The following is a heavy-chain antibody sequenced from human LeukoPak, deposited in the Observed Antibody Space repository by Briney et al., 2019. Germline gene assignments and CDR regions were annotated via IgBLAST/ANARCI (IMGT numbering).Heavy chain of an antibody. V-gene: IGHV7-4-1*02. CDR3: ARDAGPFYFDY. CDR2: IHNNSGNP. J-gene: IGHJ4*02. Sequence: ASVKVSCKASGYTFTRYTINWVRQAPGQGLEWMGWIHNNSGNPTYAQGFTGRFVFSLDPSVNTAYLQISSLKAEDTAVYYCARDAGPFYFDYWGQGALVTVSS. CDR1: GYTFTRYT.